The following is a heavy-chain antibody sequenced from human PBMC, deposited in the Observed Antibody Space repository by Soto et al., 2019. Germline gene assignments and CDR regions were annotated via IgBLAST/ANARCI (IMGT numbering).Heavy chain of an antibody. CDR1: GFTFSSYA. CDR3: ASGGEDSNGYYGMDV. Sequence: QVQLVESGGGVVQPGRSLRLSCAASGFTFSSYAMHWVRQAPGKGLEWVAVISYDGSNKYYADSVKGRFTISRDNSKKTLYLQLNSLSAGDTAVYYCASGGEDSNGYYGMDVWGQGTTVTVSS. V-gene: IGHV3-30-3*01. J-gene: IGHJ6*02. D-gene: IGHD4-4*01. CDR2: ISYDGSNK.